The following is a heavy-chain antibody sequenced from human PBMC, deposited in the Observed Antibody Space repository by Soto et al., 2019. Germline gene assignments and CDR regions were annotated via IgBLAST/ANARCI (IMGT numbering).Heavy chain of an antibody. V-gene: IGHV3-48*02. Sequence: GGSLRLSCAASGFTFSTYSLHWVRQAPGKGLEWVSYITGSGATVYYADSVRGRFTISRDNAKNSLYLQMNSLRDDDTAVYYCAKAGSYSYFDYWGQGTLVTVSS. J-gene: IGHJ4*02. CDR1: GFTFSTYS. CDR3: AKAGSYSYFDY. CDR2: ITGSGATV. D-gene: IGHD3-10*01.